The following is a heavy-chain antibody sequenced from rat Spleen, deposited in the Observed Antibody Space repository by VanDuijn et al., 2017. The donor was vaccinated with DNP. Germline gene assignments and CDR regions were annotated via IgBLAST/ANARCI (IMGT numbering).Heavy chain of an antibody. CDR1: GFNFNDYW. J-gene: IGHJ2*01. V-gene: IGHV4-2*01. D-gene: IGHD1-11*01. CDR3: SKGPNFGGYSDYFDY. Sequence: EVKLVESGGGLVQPGRSLKLSCAASGFNFNDYWMGWVRQAPGKGLEWIGEINKDSSTIIYSPSLKDNLTKSRDNAQNPLYLQKSILGSEDTAIYYCSKGPNFGGYSDYFDYWGQGVMVTVSS. CDR2: INKDSSTI.